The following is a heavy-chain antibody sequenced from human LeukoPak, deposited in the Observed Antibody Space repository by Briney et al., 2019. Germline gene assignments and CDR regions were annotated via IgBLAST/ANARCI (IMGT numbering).Heavy chain of an antibody. CDR3: ASQYYDFWSGYYYFDY. D-gene: IGHD3-3*01. Sequence: SETLSLTCAVSGYSISSGYYWGWIRQPPGKGLEWIGSIYHSGSTYYNPSLKRRVTISVYTSKNQFSLKLSSVTAADTAVYYCASQYYDFWSGYYYFDYWGQGTLVTVSS. CDR2: IYHSGST. J-gene: IGHJ4*02. CDR1: GYSISSGYY. V-gene: IGHV4-38-2*01.